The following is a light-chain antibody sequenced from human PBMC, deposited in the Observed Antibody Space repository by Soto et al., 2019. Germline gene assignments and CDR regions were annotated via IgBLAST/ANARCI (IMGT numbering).Light chain of an antibody. Sequence: EIVLTQSPATLSLSPGERATLSCRASQSVSSYLAWYQQKPGQAPRLLIYDASNRATGIPARFSGSGSGTDFTLTISSLESEDSAVYYCQHRQRLPLTFGGGTKVDIK. V-gene: IGKV3-11*01. CDR3: QHRQRLPLT. J-gene: IGKJ4*01. CDR1: QSVSSY. CDR2: DAS.